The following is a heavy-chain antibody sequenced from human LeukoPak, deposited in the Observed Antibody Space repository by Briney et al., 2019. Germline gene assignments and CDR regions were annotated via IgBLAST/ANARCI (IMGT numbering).Heavy chain of an antibody. Sequence: GGSLRLSCAASGFTFSGYWMGWVRQAPGKGLEWVAFIRHDGGNEYYADSVKGRFTISRDNSKDTLYLQMNSLRAEDTAVYYCAKDLSGDWNYFDYWGQGTLVTVSS. D-gene: IGHD2-21*01. CDR3: AKDLSGDWNYFDY. CDR1: GFTFSGYW. V-gene: IGHV3-30*02. CDR2: IRHDGGNE. J-gene: IGHJ4*02.